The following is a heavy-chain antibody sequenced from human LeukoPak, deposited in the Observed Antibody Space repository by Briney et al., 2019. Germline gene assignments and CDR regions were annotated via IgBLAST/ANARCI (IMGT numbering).Heavy chain of an antibody. V-gene: IGHV4-39*01. Sequence: PSETLSLTCTVSGGSISSSSYYWGWIRQPPGKGLEWIGSIYYSGSTYYNPSLKSRVTISVDTSKNQFSLKLSSVTAADTAVYYCARHNYDFWSGYLNWFDPWGQGTLVTVSS. J-gene: IGHJ5*02. CDR3: ARHNYDFWSGYLNWFDP. CDR2: IYYSGST. D-gene: IGHD3-3*01. CDR1: GGSISSSSYY.